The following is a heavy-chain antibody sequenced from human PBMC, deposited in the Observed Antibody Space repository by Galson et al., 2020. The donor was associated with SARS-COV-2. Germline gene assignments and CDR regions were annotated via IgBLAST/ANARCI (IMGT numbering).Heavy chain of an antibody. CDR2: INPTSGGT. CDR3: ARDKGVEGPGLLWFGELFKGVLDY. CDR1: GYTFTGYY. D-gene: IGHD3-10*01. V-gene: IGHV1-2*02. Sequence: ASVKVSCKASGYTFTGYYMHWVRQAPGQGLEWMGWINPTSGGTHYAQKFQGRVTMTRDTSISTAYMELSRLRSDDTAVYYCARDKGVEGPGLLWFGELFKGVLDYWGQGTLVTVSS. J-gene: IGHJ4*02.